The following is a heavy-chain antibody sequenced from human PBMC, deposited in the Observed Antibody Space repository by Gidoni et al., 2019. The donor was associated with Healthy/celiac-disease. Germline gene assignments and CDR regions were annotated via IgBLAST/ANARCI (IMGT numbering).Heavy chain of an antibody. V-gene: IGHV3-30*18. CDR1: GFTFSSYG. Sequence: QVQLVESGGGVVQPGRSLRLSCAAPGFTFSSYGMHWVRQAPGKGLEWVAVISYDGSNKYYADSVKGRFTISRDNSKNTLYLQMNSLRAEDTAVYYCAKDQGDYGDYWGQGTLVTVSS. J-gene: IGHJ4*02. CDR3: AKDQGDYGDY. CDR2: ISYDGSNK.